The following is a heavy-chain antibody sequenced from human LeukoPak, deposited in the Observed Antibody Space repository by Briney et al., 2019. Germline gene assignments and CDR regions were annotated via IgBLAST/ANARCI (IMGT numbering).Heavy chain of an antibody. CDR1: GFTFSSYA. V-gene: IGHV3-30*04. J-gene: IGHJ4*02. CDR2: ISYDGSNK. Sequence: PGGSLRLSCAASGFTFSSYAMHGLRQAPGKGLEGVAVISYDGSNKYYADSVKGRFTISRDNSKNTLYLQMNSLRAEGTAVYYCAKLWFGELHDYWGQGTLVTVSS. CDR3: AKLWFGELHDY. D-gene: IGHD3-10*01.